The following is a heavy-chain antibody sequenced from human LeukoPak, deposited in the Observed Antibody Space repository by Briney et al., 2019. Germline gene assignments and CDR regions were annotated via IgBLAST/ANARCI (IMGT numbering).Heavy chain of an antibody. J-gene: IGHJ4*02. CDR1: GFTFSSYA. D-gene: IGHD5-12*01. V-gene: IGHV3-30*04. Sequence: GRSLRLSCAASGFTFSSYAMHWVRPAPGKGLEWVAVISYDGSNKYYADSVKGRFTISRDNSKNTLYLQMNSLRAEDTAVYYCAKGRYEEGFDYWGQGTLVTVSS. CDR2: ISYDGSNK. CDR3: AKGRYEEGFDY.